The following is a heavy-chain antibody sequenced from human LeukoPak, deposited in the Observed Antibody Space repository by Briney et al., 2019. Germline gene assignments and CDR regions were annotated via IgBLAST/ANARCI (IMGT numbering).Heavy chain of an antibody. CDR2: IYYSGST. V-gene: IGHV4-59*01. CDR3: ARLSHDYGDYGDAFDI. D-gene: IGHD4-17*01. Sequence: SETLSLTCTVSGGSISSYYWSWIRQPPGKGLEWIGYIYYSGSTSYNPSLKSRVTISVDTSKNQFSLKLSSVTAADTAVYYCARLSHDYGDYGDAFDIWGQGTMVTVSS. CDR1: GGSISSYY. J-gene: IGHJ3*02.